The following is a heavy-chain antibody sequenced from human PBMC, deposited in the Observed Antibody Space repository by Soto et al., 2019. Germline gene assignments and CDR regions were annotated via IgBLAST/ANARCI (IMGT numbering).Heavy chain of an antibody. D-gene: IGHD2-15*01. V-gene: IGHV1-69*02. CDR3: ARVVDATHYYYGMDV. CDR2: IIPILGIA. J-gene: IGHJ6*02. Sequence: QVQLVQSGAEVKKPGSSVKVSCKASGGTFSSYTISWVRQAPGQGLEWMGRIIPILGIANYAQKFQGRVTITADKSTSTAYMELSSLRSEDTAVYYCARVVDATHYYYGMDVWGQGTTVTVSS. CDR1: GGTFSSYT.